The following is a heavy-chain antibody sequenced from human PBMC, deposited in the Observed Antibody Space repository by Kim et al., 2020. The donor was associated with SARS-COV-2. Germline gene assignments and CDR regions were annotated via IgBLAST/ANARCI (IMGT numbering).Heavy chain of an antibody. Sequence: GGSLRLSCAASGFTFNDYTMHWVRQVPGKEPEWVSLINWDGTSTYHADSVKGRFTISRDNRKNSLYLQMNGLTRDDSAVYYCVKDGGEHKGTFYYYGFEVWGQGTTVVVSS. CDR1: GFTFNDYT. D-gene: IGHD3-16*01. CDR2: INWDGTST. CDR3: VKDGGEHKGTFYYYGFEV. J-gene: IGHJ6*02. V-gene: IGHV3-43*01.